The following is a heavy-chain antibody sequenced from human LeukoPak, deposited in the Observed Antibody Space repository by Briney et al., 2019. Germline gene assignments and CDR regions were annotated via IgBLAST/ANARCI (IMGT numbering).Heavy chain of an antibody. CDR1: GFTLSNYA. CDR2: IYSGGST. D-gene: IGHD3-3*01. Sequence: GGSLRLSCAASGFTLSNYAVSWVRQAPGKGLEWVSVIYSGGSTYYADSVKGRFTISRDNSKNTLYLQMNSLRAEDTAVYYCAKPLERQNYDFWSFFDYWGQGTLVTVSS. CDR3: AKPLERQNYDFWSFFDY. J-gene: IGHJ4*02. V-gene: IGHV3-66*04.